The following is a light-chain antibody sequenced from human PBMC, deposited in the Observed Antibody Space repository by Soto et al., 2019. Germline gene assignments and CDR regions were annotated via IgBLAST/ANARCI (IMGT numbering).Light chain of an antibody. Sequence: QSALTQPASVSGSPGQSITISCTGTSSDIGSYNLVSWYQHLPGKAPKLIIYEGTKRSSGVSNRFSGSKSGNTASLTISGLQAEDAADYYCCAYAGSATFVVFVGGTKLTVL. CDR3: CAYAGSATFVV. CDR2: EGT. CDR1: SSDIGSYNL. V-gene: IGLV2-23*03. J-gene: IGLJ3*02.